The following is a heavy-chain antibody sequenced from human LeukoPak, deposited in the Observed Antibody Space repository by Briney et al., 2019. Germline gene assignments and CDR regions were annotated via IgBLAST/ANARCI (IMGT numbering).Heavy chain of an antibody. D-gene: IGHD6-6*01. Sequence: SETLSLTCTVSGGSISSYYWSWIRQPPGKGLEWIGEINHSGSTNYNPSLKSRVTISVDTSKNQFSLKLSSVTAADTAVYYCARGGKYSRTSDFDYWGQGTLVTVSS. CDR2: INHSGST. CDR1: GGSISSYY. V-gene: IGHV4-34*01. CDR3: ARGGKYSRTSDFDY. J-gene: IGHJ4*02.